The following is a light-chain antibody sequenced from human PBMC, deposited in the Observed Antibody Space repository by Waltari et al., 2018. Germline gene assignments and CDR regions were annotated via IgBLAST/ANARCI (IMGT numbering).Light chain of an antibody. Sequence: DIQMTQSPSSVSASLGDRITITCRASQGISKWLAWYQQKPGKAPKLLIYAASSLQSGVPSRFSGSGSGTEFTLTISSPQPEDFATYYCQQANSFPPLFGQGTKVEIK. CDR1: QGISKW. CDR3: QQANSFPPL. J-gene: IGKJ1*01. V-gene: IGKV1-12*01. CDR2: AAS.